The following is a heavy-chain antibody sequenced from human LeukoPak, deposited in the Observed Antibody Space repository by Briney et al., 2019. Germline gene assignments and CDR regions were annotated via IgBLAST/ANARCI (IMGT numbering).Heavy chain of an antibody. CDR2: INPSGGST. CDR3: ARDSGNYHYDMDV. J-gene: IGHJ6*02. Sequence: ASVNVSCKASGYTFTSYYMHWVRQAPGQGLEWMGIINPSGGSTSYAQKFQGRVTMTRDTSTSTVYMELSSLRSEDTAVYYCARDSGNYHYDMDVWGQGTTVIVSS. V-gene: IGHV1-46*01. CDR1: GYTFTSYY. D-gene: IGHD3-10*01.